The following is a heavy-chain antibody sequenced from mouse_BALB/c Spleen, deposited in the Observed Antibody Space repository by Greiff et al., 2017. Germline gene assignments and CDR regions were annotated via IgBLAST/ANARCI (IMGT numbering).Heavy chain of an antibody. CDR3: TRSGYYDSDY. CDR1: GFTFSNYW. J-gene: IGHJ2*01. V-gene: IGHV6-6*02. D-gene: IGHD2-3*01. Sequence: EVHLVESGGGLVQPGGSMKLSCVASGFTFSNYWMNWVRQSPEKGLEWVAEIRLKSNNYATHYAESVKGRFTISRGDSKSSVYLQMNNLRAEDTGIYYCTRSGYYDSDYWGQGTTLTVSS. CDR2: IRLKSNNYAT.